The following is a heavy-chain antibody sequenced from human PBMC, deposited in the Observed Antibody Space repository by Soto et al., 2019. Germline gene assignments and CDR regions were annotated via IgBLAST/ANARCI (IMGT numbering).Heavy chain of an antibody. Sequence: QVQLVESGGGVVQPGRSLRLSCAASGFTFSSYGMHWVRQAPGKGLEWVAVISYDGSNKYYADSVKGRFTISRDNSKNTLYLQMTSLRADDTAVYYCAKDRPSGSRPYYYGMDVWGQGTTVTVSS. CDR3: AKDRPSGSRPYYYGMDV. D-gene: IGHD1-26*01. CDR2: ISYDGSNK. V-gene: IGHV3-30*18. J-gene: IGHJ6*02. CDR1: GFTFSSYG.